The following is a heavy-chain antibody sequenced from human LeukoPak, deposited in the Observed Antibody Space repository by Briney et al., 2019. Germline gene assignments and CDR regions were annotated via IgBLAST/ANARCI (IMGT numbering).Heavy chain of an antibody. D-gene: IGHD3-22*01. CDR3: AREYYDSSGTVDY. CDR1: GYTFTGYY. V-gene: IGHV1-2*02. J-gene: IGHJ4*02. CDR2: INPNSGGT. Sequence: ASVKVSCKASGYTFTGYYMHWVRQAPGQGLEWMGWINPNSGGTNYAQKFRGRVTMTRDTSISTAYMELSRLRSDDTAVYYCAREYYDSSGTVDYWGQGTLVTVSS.